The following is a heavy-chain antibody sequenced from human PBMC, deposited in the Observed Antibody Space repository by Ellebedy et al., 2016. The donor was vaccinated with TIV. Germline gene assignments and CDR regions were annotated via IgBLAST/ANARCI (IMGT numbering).Heavy chain of an antibody. Sequence: ASVKVSCXLSGYSLSELSMHWVRQAPGKGLEWMGGFDPEDGETIYAQKFQGRLTVTEDTSTDTVYMELSSLGSDDAAVYYCATRDWLLPNYYYFDVWGLGTLVKVSS. CDR1: GYSLSELS. V-gene: IGHV1-24*01. CDR2: FDPEDGET. D-gene: IGHD3-9*01. CDR3: ATRDWLLPNYYYFDV. J-gene: IGHJ2*01.